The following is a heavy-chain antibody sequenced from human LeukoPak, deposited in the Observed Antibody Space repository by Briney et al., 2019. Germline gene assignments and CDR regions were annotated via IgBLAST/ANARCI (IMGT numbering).Heavy chain of an antibody. J-gene: IGHJ4*02. Sequence: SVKVSCKASGGTFSSYTISWVRQAPGQGLEWMGRIIPILGIANYAQKFQGRDTITADKSTSTAYMELSSLRSEDTAVYYCARDTDGYNQGPFDYWGQGTLVTVSS. V-gene: IGHV1-69*04. CDR2: IIPILGIA. CDR3: ARDTDGYNQGPFDY. D-gene: IGHD5-24*01. CDR1: GGTFSSYT.